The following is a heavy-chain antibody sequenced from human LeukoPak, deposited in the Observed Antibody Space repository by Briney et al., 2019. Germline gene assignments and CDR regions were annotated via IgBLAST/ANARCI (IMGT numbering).Heavy chain of an antibody. CDR3: ARDRYGGNDY. CDR2: IYYSGST. D-gene: IGHD4-23*01. J-gene: IGHJ4*02. CDR1: GGSISTSNYY. V-gene: IGHV4-61*01. Sequence: SETLSLTCTVSGGSISTSNYYWGWIRQPPGKGLEWIGYIYYSGSTNYNPSLKSRVTISVDTSKNQFSLKLSSVTAADTAVYYCARDRYGGNDYWGQGTLVTVSS.